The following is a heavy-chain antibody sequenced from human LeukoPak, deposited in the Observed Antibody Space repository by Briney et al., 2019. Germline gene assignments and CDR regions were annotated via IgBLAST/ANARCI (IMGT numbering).Heavy chain of an antibody. CDR3: AKSLVGATSFGVLDY. CDR2: ISGSGGTT. J-gene: IGHJ4*02. CDR1: GFTFNEFA. D-gene: IGHD1-26*01. Sequence: PGGSLRLSCAASGFTFNEFAMNWVRQAPGKGLEWVSAISGSGGTTFDADSVKGRFIISRDNSKNTVYLQMNNLRADDTAVYYCAKSLVGATSFGVLDYWGQGTLVTVSS. V-gene: IGHV3-23*01.